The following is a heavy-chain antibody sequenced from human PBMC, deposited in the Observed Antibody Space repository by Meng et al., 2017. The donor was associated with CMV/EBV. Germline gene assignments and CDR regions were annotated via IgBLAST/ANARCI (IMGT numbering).Heavy chain of an antibody. J-gene: IGHJ6*02. CDR3: ARASVNIGYCSSTSCYLYYYYGMDV. CDR1: GGSFSGYY. D-gene: IGHD2-2*01. Sequence: SQTLSLTCAVYGGSFSGYYWSWLRQPPGKGLEWIGEINHSGSTNYNPSLQSRVTISVDTSKNQFSLKLSSVTAADTAVYYCARASVNIGYCSSTSCYLYYYYGMDVWGQGTTVTVSS. V-gene: IGHV4-34*01. CDR2: INHSGST.